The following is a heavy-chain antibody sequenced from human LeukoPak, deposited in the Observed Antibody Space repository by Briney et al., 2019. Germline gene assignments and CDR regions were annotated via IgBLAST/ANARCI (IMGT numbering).Heavy chain of an antibody. CDR1: GFTFDDYA. D-gene: IGHD3-22*01. Sequence: GGSLRLSCAASGFTFDDYAMHWVRQAPGKGLEWVSGTSWNSGSIGYADSVKGRFTISRDNAKNSLYLQMNSLRAEDTALYYCAKDNDSSGYYSGNAAFDIWGQGTMVTVSS. CDR3: AKDNDSSGYYSGNAAFDI. V-gene: IGHV3-9*01. J-gene: IGHJ3*02. CDR2: TSWNSGSI.